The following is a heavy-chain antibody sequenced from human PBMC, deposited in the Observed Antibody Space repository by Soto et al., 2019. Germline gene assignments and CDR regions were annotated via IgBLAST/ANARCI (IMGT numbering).Heavy chain of an antibody. Sequence: QVQLVQSGAEVKKPGASVKVSCKASGYTFTRSGISWVRQAPGQGLEWMGWINGYNGNTNYTQKFQGRITRTPDTPTSTAYMELRSLRSDDTAVYYCARMGDVPYYYYGMDVWGQGTTVIVSS. D-gene: IGHD3-16*01. CDR3: ARMGDVPYYYYGMDV. J-gene: IGHJ6*02. V-gene: IGHV1-18*01. CDR2: INGYNGNT. CDR1: GYTFTRSG.